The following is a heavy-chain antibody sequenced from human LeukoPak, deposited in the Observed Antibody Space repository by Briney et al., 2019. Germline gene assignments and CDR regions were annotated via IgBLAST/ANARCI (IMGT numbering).Heavy chain of an antibody. CDR3: ARLVVTAPQYHYYMDV. Sequence: SETLSLTCNVSGGSFNGYYWTWIRQPPGKGLEWIAETNHIGTTNHNPSLKSRVTVSTDTSKKQFFLKLTSVTAADTALYYCARLVVTAPQYHYYMDVWGEGTTVTVSS. D-gene: IGHD2-21*02. CDR1: GGSFNGYY. V-gene: IGHV4-34*01. J-gene: IGHJ6*03. CDR2: TNHIGTT.